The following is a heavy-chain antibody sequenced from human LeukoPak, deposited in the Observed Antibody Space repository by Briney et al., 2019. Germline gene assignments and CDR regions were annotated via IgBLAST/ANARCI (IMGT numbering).Heavy chain of an antibody. Sequence: GGSLRLSCAASGFTFSSYSMNWVRQAPGKGLEWVSSISSSSSYIYYADSVKGRFTISRDNAKNSLYLQMNSLRAEDTAVYYCARAGMNYDSSGYYYSAEYFQHWGQGTLVTVSS. J-gene: IGHJ1*01. D-gene: IGHD3-22*01. CDR1: GFTFSSYS. CDR3: ARAGMNYDSSGYYYSAEYFQH. V-gene: IGHV3-21*01. CDR2: ISSSSSYI.